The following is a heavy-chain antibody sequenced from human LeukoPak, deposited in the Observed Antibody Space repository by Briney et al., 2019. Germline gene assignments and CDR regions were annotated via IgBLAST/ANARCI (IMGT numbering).Heavy chain of an antibody. J-gene: IGHJ4*02. CDR1: GGSFSDYY. D-gene: IGHD4-23*01. CDR3: ARALTYGGNYFVDY. CDR2: IHHSGNI. Sequence: SETLSVTCAVYGGSFSDYYWTWIRQPPGKGLEWIGEIHHSGNINYNPSLKSRVTISVDTSKDQFSLKLSSVTAADTAVYYCARALTYGGNYFVDYWGRGRLVAVSS. V-gene: IGHV4-34*01.